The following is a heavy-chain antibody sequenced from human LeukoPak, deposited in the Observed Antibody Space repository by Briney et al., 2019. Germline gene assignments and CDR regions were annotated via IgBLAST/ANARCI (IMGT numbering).Heavy chain of an antibody. D-gene: IGHD3-3*01. CDR2: INHIGST. CDR1: GGSFSGYY. J-gene: IGHJ6*03. CDR3: ARGGGYRTARMFGYYMDV. Sequence: PSGTLSLTCAVYGGSFSGYYWSWIRQPPGNGLEWIGEINHIGSTNYNPSLKGRVTISVDTSKNQFSLKLSSVTAADTAVYYCARGGGYRTARMFGYYMDVWGKGTTVTVSS. V-gene: IGHV4-34*01.